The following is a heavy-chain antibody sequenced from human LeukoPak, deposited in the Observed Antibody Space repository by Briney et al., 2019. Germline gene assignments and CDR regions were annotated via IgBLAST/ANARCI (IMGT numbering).Heavy chain of an antibody. V-gene: IGHV3-21*01. Sequence: PGGSLRLSCAASGFTFSSYSMNWVRQAPGKGLEWVSSISSSSSYIYYADSVKGRFTISRDNAKNSLYLQMNSLRAEDTAVYYCARGIREVVPAAMALHGWFDPWGQGTLVTVSS. CDR2: ISSSSSYI. CDR1: GFTFSSYS. D-gene: IGHD2-2*01. CDR3: ARGIREVVPAAMALHGWFDP. J-gene: IGHJ5*02.